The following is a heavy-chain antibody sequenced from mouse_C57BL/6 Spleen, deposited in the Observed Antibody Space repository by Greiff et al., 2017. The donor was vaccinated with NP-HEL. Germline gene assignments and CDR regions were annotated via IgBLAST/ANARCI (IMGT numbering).Heavy chain of an antibody. Sequence: QVQLQQSGPGLVAHSKRVARKGNEPGGSSPLNARLCFRPPPFPVLYFLLIILTCGGTNYNSALKSRLSISKDNSKSQVFLKMNSLQTDDTARYYCARKGITTVVAEGYFDVWGTGTTVTVSS. J-gene: IGHJ1*03. CDR1: GGSSPLNA. V-gene: IGHV2-9-1*01. D-gene: IGHD1-1*01. CDR3: ARKGITTVVAEGYFDV. CDR2: ILTCGGT.